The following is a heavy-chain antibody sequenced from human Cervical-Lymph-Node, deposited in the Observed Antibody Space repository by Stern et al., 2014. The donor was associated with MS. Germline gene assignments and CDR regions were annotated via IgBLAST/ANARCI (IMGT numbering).Heavy chain of an antibody. CDR2: IYYSGST. CDR3: FSYQPNWFDP. Sequence: QVQLQESGPGLVKPSETLSLTCTVSGGSISSSSYYWGWIRQPPGKGLEWIGSIYYSGSTYYNPSLKSRVTISVDTSKNHFSLKLSSGTAADTAVYYCFSYQPNWFDPWGQGTLVTVSS. V-gene: IGHV4-39*02. D-gene: IGHD1-26*01. CDR1: GGSISSSSYY. J-gene: IGHJ5*02.